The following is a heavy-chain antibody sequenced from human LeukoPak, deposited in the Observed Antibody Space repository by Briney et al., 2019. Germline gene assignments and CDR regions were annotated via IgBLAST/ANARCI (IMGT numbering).Heavy chain of an antibody. D-gene: IGHD3-10*01. CDR1: GFTFSNYI. Sequence: GGSLRLSCATSGFTFSNYIMTWVRQAPGKGLEWVSVIYTGGSTYYADSVKGRFSVSRDNSKNTMYLQMNSLRAEDTAVYYCAKDATSSYYYGSGRDGMDVWGQGTTVTVSS. V-gene: IGHV3-23*03. J-gene: IGHJ6*02. CDR3: AKDATSSYYYGSGRDGMDV. CDR2: IYTGGST.